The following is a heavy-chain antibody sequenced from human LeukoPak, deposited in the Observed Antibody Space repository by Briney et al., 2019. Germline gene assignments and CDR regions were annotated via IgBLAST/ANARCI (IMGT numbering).Heavy chain of an antibody. Sequence: PGGSQRLSCTASGFTFSNYVMNWVRQAPGKGLEWVSGISWNSGSIGYADSVKGRFTISRDNAKNSLYLQMNSLRAEDTALYYCAKDSKLLWFGDRGAFDIWGQGTMVTVSS. CDR3: AKDSKLLWFGDRGAFDI. D-gene: IGHD3-10*01. CDR1: GFTFSNYV. J-gene: IGHJ3*02. V-gene: IGHV3-9*01. CDR2: ISWNSGSI.